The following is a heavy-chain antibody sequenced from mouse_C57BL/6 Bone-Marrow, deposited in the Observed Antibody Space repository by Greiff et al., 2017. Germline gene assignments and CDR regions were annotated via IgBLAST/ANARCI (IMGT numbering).Heavy chain of an antibody. D-gene: IGHD2-5*01. CDR2: IYPGSGST. CDR3: ARPYYSNYWYFDV. Sequence: VQLQQPGAELVKPGASVKMSCKASGYTFTSYWITWVKQRPGQGLEWIGDIYPGSGSTKYNEKFTSKATLTVDTSSSTAYMQLSSLTSEDAAFYNGARPYYSNYWYFDVWGTGTTVTVSS. V-gene: IGHV1-55*01. J-gene: IGHJ1*03. CDR1: GYTFTSYW.